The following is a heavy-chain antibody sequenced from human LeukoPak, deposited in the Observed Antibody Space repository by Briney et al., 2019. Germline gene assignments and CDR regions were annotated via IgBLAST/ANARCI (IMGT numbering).Heavy chain of an antibody. CDR2: ISYDGSNK. V-gene: IGHV3-30-3*01. CDR3: ARAVTVTWLYDSSGYAHNWFDP. Sequence: PGRSLRLSCAASGFTFSSYAMHWVRQAPGKGLEWVAVISYDGSNKYYADSVKGRFTISRDNCTNTLYLQMNSLGAEDTAVYSCARAVTVTWLYDSSGYAHNWFDPWGQGTLVTVSS. CDR1: GFTFSSYA. D-gene: IGHD3-22*01. J-gene: IGHJ5*02.